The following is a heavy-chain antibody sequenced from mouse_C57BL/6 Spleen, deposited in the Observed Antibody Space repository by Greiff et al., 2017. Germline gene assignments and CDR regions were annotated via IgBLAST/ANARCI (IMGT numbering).Heavy chain of an antibody. Sequence: QVQLQQPGAELVKPGASVKLSCKASGYTFTSYWMQWVKQRPGQGLEWIGEIDPSDSYTNYNQKFKGKATLTVDTSSSTAYMQLSSLTSEDSAVYYCARNYYGSSYEAYWGQGTLVTVSA. V-gene: IGHV1-50*01. J-gene: IGHJ3*01. CDR1: GYTFTSYW. CDR3: ARNYYGSSYEAY. CDR2: IDPSDSYT. D-gene: IGHD1-1*01.